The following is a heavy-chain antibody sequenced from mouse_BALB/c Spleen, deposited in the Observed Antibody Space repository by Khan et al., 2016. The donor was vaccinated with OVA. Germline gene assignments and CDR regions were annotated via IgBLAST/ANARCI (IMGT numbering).Heavy chain of an antibody. J-gene: IGHJ4*01. CDR3: SRQPYYHYNIMDY. Sequence: QVQLKESGPGLVAPSQSLSITCTISGFSLTNHGVHWVRQPPGKGLEWLVVIWSDGSTTYNSALKSRLTISKDKSKSQVFLKMNSLQTDDTAMYFCSRQPYYHYNIMDYWGQGTSVTVSS. CDR2: IWSDGST. V-gene: IGHV2-6-1*01. CDR1: GFSLTNHG. D-gene: IGHD2-10*01.